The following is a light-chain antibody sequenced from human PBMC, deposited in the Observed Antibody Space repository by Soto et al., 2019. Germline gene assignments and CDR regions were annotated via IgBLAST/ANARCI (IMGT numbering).Light chain of an antibody. CDR2: EVT. CDR3: SSYTRRNTLA. V-gene: IGLV2-14*01. CDR1: SSDVGGYNF. Sequence: QSVLTHPASVSGSPGQSITISCTGTSSDVGGYNFVSWYQQYPGKAPKLIIYEVTDRPLGVSNRFSGSKSGSTASLPISGLQAEDEADYYCSSYTRRNTLAFGGGTKLTVL. J-gene: IGLJ2*01.